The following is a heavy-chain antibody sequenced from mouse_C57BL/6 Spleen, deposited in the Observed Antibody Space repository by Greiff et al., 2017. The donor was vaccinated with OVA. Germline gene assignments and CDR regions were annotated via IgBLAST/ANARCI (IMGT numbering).Heavy chain of an antibody. D-gene: IGHD4-1*02. J-gene: IGHJ3*01. CDR1: GYTFTSYW. V-gene: IGHV1-64*01. Sequence: QVQLQQPGAELVKPGASVKLSCKASGYTFTSYWMHWVQQTPGQGLEWIGMIHPNSGSIYYTETFKSKATLTVDKSTSTAYMQLSSLTSEDSAVDYYERATGTYWFAYWGQGTLVTVSA. CDR3: ERATGTYWFAY. CDR2: IHPNSGSI.